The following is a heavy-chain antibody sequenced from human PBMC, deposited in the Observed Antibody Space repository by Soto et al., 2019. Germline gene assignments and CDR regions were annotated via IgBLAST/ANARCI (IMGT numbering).Heavy chain of an antibody. J-gene: IGHJ4*02. CDR2: ISYDGSNK. V-gene: IGHV3-30-3*01. Sequence: PGGSLRLSCAASGFTFSSYAMHWVRQAPGKGLEWVAVISYDGSNKYYADYVKGRFTISRDNSKNTLYLQMNSMRAEDTDVYNSARDPGTYYYDSSGYDYFDYWGQGTLVTVSS. CDR3: ARDPGTYYYDSSGYDYFDY. D-gene: IGHD3-22*01. CDR1: GFTFSSYA.